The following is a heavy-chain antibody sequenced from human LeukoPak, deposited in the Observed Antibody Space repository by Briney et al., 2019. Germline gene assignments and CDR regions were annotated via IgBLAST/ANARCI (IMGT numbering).Heavy chain of an antibody. CDR1: GFTFSSYG. Sequence: GGSLRLSRAASGFTFSSYGMHWVRQAPGQGLEWFSYINSNSDTVHYSNSVEGRFTISRDNAKNSLYLQMNSLRAKDTAMYYCARDTRGESDYWGHGTLVTVSS. J-gene: IGHJ4*01. V-gene: IGHV3-48*04. D-gene: IGHD2-2*01. CDR3: ARDTRGESDY. CDR2: INSNSDTV.